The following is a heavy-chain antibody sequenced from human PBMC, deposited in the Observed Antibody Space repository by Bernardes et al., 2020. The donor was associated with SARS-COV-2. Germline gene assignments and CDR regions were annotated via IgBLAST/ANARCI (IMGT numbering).Heavy chain of an antibody. V-gene: IGHV1-18*01. CDR1: GYTFTKYG. J-gene: IGHJ6*02. CDR3: ARVGCGGDCYPNPRPYYYYRMDV. D-gene: IGHD2-21*01. CDR2: ISAYNGNT. Sequence: ASVKVSCKASGYTFTKYGISWVRQAAGHGLEWMGWISAYNGNTNYAQKLQDRVTMTTDTSTSTAYMELRSLRSDDTAVYYCARVGCGGDCYPNPRPYYYYRMDVWGQPTTVTVSS.